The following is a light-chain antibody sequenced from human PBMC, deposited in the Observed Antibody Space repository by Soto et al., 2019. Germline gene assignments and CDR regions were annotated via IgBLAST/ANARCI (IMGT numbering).Light chain of an antibody. CDR1: QSLLDSDDGNTY. CDR2: TLS. Sequence: DIVMTQTPLSLPVTPGEPASISCRSSQSLLDSDDGNTYLDWYLQKPGQSPQLLIYTLSYLASGVPDRLSGIGSGTDFTLKISRVESEDVGGYYCMQRIEFPSTFGGGTKVEIK. CDR3: MQRIEFPST. J-gene: IGKJ4*01. V-gene: IGKV2-40*01.